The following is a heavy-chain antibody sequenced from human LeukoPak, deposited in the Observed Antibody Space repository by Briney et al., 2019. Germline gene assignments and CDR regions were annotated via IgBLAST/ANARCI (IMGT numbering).Heavy chain of an antibody. CDR3: AKLAKYFYGSETYYFFEH. Sequence: GGSLRLSCAASGFSFTTYWVSWVRQAPGKGLEWVANIKQDGTEKSYVDSVKGRFTISRDNAKNSLYLQMNTLRVEDTAVYYCAKLAKYFYGSETYYFFEHWGQGTPVTASS. D-gene: IGHD3-10*01. CDR2: IKQDGTEK. CDR1: GFSFTTYW. J-gene: IGHJ4*02. V-gene: IGHV3-7*01.